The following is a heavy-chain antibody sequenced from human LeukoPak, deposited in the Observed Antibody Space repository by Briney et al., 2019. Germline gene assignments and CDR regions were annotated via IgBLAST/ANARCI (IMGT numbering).Heavy chain of an antibody. CDR3: ARQQDCTIGVCYLGY. D-gene: IGHD2-8*01. CDR2: IYYSGST. J-gene: IGHJ4*02. V-gene: IGHV4-39*01. CDR1: GGPISSSSYY. Sequence: PSETLSLTCTVSGGPISSSSYYWGWIRQPPGKGLEWIGSIYYSGSTYYNPSLKSRVTISVDTSKNQFSLKLSSVTAADTAVYYCARQQDCTIGVCYLGYWGQGTLVTVSS.